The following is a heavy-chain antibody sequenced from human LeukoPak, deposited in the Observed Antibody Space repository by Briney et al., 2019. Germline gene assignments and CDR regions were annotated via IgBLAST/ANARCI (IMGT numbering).Heavy chain of an antibody. D-gene: IGHD5-18*01. J-gene: IGHJ4*02. Sequence: GASVKVSCKTSGYSFTTYSIHWVRQAPGQGLEWMGWISPNSGGSNYAQKFQGRVTMTRDTSINTAYMELSRLRSDDAAVYFCARDSSRGYTYAFDYWGQGTLVSVSS. CDR1: GYSFTTYS. CDR3: ARDSSRGYTYAFDY. V-gene: IGHV1-2*02. CDR2: ISPNSGGS.